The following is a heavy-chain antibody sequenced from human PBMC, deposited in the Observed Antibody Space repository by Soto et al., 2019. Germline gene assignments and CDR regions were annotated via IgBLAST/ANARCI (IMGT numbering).Heavy chain of an antibody. CDR1: GFTFSSYS. J-gene: IGHJ2*01. V-gene: IGHV3-21*01. Sequence: EVQLVESGGGLVKPGGSLRLSCAASGFTFSSYSMNWVRQAPGKGLEWVSSISSSSSYIYYADSVKGRFTISRDNAKNSLYLQMNSLRAEDTAVYYCARDQVAGTRYFDLWGGGTRVTISS. CDR3: ARDQVAGTRYFDL. CDR2: ISSSSSYI. D-gene: IGHD6-19*01.